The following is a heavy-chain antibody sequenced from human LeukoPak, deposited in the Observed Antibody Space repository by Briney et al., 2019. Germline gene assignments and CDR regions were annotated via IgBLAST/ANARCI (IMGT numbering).Heavy chain of an antibody. CDR2: INPNSGGT. CDR3: ARDIDILTGYSYFDY. D-gene: IGHD3-9*01. CDR1: GYTFTGYY. Sequence: ASVKVSCKASGYTFTGYYMHWVRQAPGQGLEWMGWINPNSGGTNYAQKFQGSVTMTRDTSISTAYMELSRLRSDDTAVYYCARDIDILTGYSYFDYWGQGTLVTVSS. V-gene: IGHV1-2*02. J-gene: IGHJ4*02.